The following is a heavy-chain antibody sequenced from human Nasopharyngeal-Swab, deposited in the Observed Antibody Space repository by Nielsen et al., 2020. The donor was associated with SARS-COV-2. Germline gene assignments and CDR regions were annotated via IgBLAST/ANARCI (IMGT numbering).Heavy chain of an antibody. CDR3: ASGEENNWFDP. Sequence: WIRQPPGKGLKWIGSIYYSGSTYYNPSLKSRVTISVDTSKNQFSLKLSSVTAADTAVYYCASGEENNWFDPWGQGTLVTVSS. D-gene: IGHD3-10*01. J-gene: IGHJ5*02. V-gene: IGHV4-39*07. CDR2: IYYSGST.